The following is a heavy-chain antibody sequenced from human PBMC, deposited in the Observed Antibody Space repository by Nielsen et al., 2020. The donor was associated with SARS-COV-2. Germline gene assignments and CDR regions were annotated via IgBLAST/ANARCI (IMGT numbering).Heavy chain of an antibody. CDR2: INPNSGGT. J-gene: IGHJ4*02. CDR1: GYTFTGYY. CDR3: ARVPVWSGYPFDY. V-gene: IGHV1-2*06. D-gene: IGHD3-3*01. Sequence: ASVKVSCKASGYTFTGYYMHWVRQAPGQGLEWMGRINPNSGGTNYAQKFQGRVTMTRDTSISTAYMELSRLRSDDTAVYYCARVPVWSGYPFDYWGQGTLVTVSS.